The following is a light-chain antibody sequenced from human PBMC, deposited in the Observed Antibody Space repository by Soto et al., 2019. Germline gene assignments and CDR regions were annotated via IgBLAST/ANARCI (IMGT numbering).Light chain of an antibody. CDR1: QSVSSN. Sequence: EIVMTQSPATLSVSLGERATLSCRASQSVSSNLAWYQQKPGQAPRLLIYGASTRATGIPARFSGSGSGTEVTLTISTLQSEDFAVYYCQQYNNWPQTFGQGTKVDIK. CDR2: GAS. V-gene: IGKV3-15*01. CDR3: QQYNNWPQT. J-gene: IGKJ1*01.